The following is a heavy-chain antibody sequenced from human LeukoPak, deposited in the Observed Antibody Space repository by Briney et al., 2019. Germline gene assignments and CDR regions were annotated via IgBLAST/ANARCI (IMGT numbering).Heavy chain of an antibody. CDR3: AKRSGYTTGWFFDF. J-gene: IGHJ4*02. CDR2: ISGSGDNT. Sequence: GGSLKLSCAASGFSFSSYAMSWVRQAPGKGLECVSSISGSGDNTYYAESVKGRFTISRDNSKNTLFLQMNSLRAEDTAVFYCAKRSGYTTGWFFDFWGQGTLVTVSS. D-gene: IGHD6-19*01. V-gene: IGHV3-23*01. CDR1: GFSFSSYA.